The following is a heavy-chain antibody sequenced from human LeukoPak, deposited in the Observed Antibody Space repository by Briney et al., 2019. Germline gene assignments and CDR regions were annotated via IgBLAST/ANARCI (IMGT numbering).Heavy chain of an antibody. V-gene: IGHV3-21*01. J-gene: IGHJ4*02. Sequence: GGSLRLSCAASGFTFSIYAMSWVRQAPGKGLEWVSSISSSSSYIYYADSMKGRFTISRDNAKNSLYLQMNSLRAEDTAVYYCARDSKGGQGSSWYYFDYWGQGTLVTVSS. D-gene: IGHD6-13*01. CDR3: ARDSKGGQGSSWYYFDY. CDR1: GFTFSIYA. CDR2: ISSSSSYI.